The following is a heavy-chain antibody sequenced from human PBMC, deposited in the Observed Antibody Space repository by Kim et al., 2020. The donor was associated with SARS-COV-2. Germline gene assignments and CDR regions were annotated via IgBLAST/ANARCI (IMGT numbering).Heavy chain of an antibody. V-gene: IGHV4-31*03. Sequence: SETLSLTCTVSGGSISSGGYYWSWIRQHPGKGLEWIGYIYYSGSTYYNPSLKSRVTISVDTSKNQFSLKLSSVTAAATAVYYCAREYYGSGSYYGHMDVWGQGTTVTVSS. CDR2: IYYSGST. CDR3: AREYYGSGSYYGHMDV. D-gene: IGHD3-10*01. J-gene: IGHJ6*02. CDR1: GGSISSGGYY.